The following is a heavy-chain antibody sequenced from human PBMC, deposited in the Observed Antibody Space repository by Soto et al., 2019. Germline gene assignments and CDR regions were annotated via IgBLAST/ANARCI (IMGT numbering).Heavy chain of an antibody. CDR1: GFTFDDYA. CDR3: AKDTTYYYDSSGYYYFDY. D-gene: IGHD3-22*01. CDR2: ISGSGGST. Sequence: GGSLRLSCAASGFTFDDYAMHWVRQAPGKGLEWVSGISGSGGSTYYADSVKGRFTISRDNSKNTLYLQMNSLRAEDTVVYYCAKDTTYYYDSSGYYYFDYWGQGTLVTVSS. V-gene: IGHV3-23*01. J-gene: IGHJ4*02.